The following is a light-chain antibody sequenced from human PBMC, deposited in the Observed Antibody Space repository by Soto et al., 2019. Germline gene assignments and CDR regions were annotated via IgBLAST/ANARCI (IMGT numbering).Light chain of an antibody. CDR3: QQRGSWPRVT. CDR1: PRISRY. Sequence: ASPRISRYLAWYQQKPGQAPRLLLYDASIRATGIPARFRGGGSEKDFTLTISSLAHEDFAIYYCQQRGSWPRVTFGGGTKV. J-gene: IGKJ4*01. CDR2: DAS. V-gene: IGKV3-11*01.